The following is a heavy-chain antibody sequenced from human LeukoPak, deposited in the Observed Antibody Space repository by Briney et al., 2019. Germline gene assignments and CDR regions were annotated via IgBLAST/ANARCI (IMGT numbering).Heavy chain of an antibody. CDR3: ASSSSWYDNWFDP. V-gene: IGHV3-7*03. CDR1: GFTFSSYW. J-gene: IGHJ5*02. CDR2: IKQDGSEK. D-gene: IGHD6-13*01. Sequence: GGSLRLSCAASGFTFSSYWMSWVRQAPGKGLEWVADIKQDGSEKHYVDSVKGRFTISRDNAKNSLYLQMNSLRAEDTAVYYCASSSSWYDNWFDPWGQGTLVTVSS.